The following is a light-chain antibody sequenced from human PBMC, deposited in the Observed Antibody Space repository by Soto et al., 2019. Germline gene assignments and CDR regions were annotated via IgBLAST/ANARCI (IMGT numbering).Light chain of an antibody. CDR3: QQYFSTPFT. CDR2: WAS. J-gene: IGKJ3*01. Sequence: DIVMTQSPDSLAVSLGERATINCKSSQSVLHSSNNKNYLAWYQQKPGQPPNLLIYWASTRESGVPDRFSGSGSGTDFTLTISSLQAEDVAIYYCQQYFSTPFTFGPGTKVDI. V-gene: IGKV4-1*01. CDR1: QSVLHSSNNKNY.